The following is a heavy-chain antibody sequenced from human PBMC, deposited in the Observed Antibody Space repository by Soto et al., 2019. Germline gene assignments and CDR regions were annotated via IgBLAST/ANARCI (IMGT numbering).Heavy chain of an antibody. CDR3: ARRSRGRCYNY. V-gene: IGHV4-59*08. D-gene: IGHD2-15*01. J-gene: IGHJ4*02. Sequence: PSETLSLTRPVSGGSMRNHYWSWIRQSPGKGLEWIGYIYYTGSTDYNPSLNSRVTISMDTSKNQFFLKLSSVTAADTAVYYCARRSRGRCYNYWGQGTLVTVSS. CDR2: IYYTGST. CDR1: GGSMRNHY.